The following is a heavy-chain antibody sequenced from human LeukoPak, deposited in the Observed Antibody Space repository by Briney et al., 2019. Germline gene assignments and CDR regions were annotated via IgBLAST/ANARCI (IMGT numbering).Heavy chain of an antibody. J-gene: IGHJ4*02. CDR3: AKGYSSGWYQLDY. CDR2: ISDSGGST. D-gene: IGHD6-19*01. Sequence: PGGSLRLSCAASGFTFSSYAMTWVRQAPGKGLEWVSLISDSGGSTYYADSVKGRFTISRDNSKNTLYLQMNSLRAEDTAVYYCAKGYSSGWYQLDYWGQGTLVTVSS. V-gene: IGHV3-23*01. CDR1: GFTFSSYA.